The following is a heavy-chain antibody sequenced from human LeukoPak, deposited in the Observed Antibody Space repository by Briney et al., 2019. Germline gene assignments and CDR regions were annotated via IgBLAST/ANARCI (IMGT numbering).Heavy chain of an antibody. D-gene: IGHD1-1*01. CDR1: GGSMNNYY. CDR3: ARGVAVEPTLEFYFDY. CDR2: LYYSGGS. V-gene: IGHV4-59*01. Sequence: PSETLSLTCTVSGGSMNNYYWSWIRQPPGKGLEWIAYLYYSGGSNYNPALKSRVTMSIDTSKSQFSLKLNSVTTADTAVYYCARGVAVEPTLEFYFDYWGQGTLVTASS. J-gene: IGHJ4*02.